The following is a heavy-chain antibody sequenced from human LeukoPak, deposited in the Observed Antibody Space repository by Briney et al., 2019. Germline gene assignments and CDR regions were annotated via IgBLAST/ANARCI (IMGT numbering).Heavy chain of an antibody. J-gene: IGHJ4*02. Sequence: GASVKVSCKTSGYTFSGYYMHWVRQAPGQGLEWMGWINLNSGGTNYAQKFQGRVSMTRDTSISTAYMQVSRLRSDDTAVYYCATWYYYDSSDYYLADYWGQGTLVTVSS. CDR3: ATWYYYDSSDYYLADY. V-gene: IGHV1-2*02. CDR2: INLNSGGT. CDR1: GYTFSGYY. D-gene: IGHD3-22*01.